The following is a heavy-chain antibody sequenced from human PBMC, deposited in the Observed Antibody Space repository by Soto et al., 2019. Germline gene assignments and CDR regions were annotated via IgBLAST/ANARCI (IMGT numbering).Heavy chain of an antibody. CDR2: IYPGDSDT. J-gene: IGHJ3*02. CDR1: GYSFTNYW. D-gene: IGHD2-8*02. Sequence: GESLKISCKGSGYSFTNYWIAWVRQMPRKGLEWMGIIYPGDSDTRYSPTFQGQVTISADKSITTAYLQWSSLKASDTAIYYCAAGYSTGLDAFDIWGQGTMVTVS. CDR3: AAGYSTGLDAFDI. V-gene: IGHV5-51*01.